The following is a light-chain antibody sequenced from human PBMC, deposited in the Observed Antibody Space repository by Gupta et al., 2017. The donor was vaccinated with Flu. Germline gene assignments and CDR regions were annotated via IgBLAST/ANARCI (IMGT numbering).Light chain of an antibody. Sequence: QSVLTQPPSVSGVPGQRVTISCTGSTSNIGAGYDVHWYQQLPGTAPKLLIYTNNNRPSGVPDRFSGSKSRTSASLAITGLQAEDEADYYCQSYDSSLSGSWVFGGGTKLTVL. J-gene: IGLJ3*02. V-gene: IGLV1-40*01. CDR1: TSNIGAGYD. CDR2: TNN. CDR3: QSYDSSLSGSWV.